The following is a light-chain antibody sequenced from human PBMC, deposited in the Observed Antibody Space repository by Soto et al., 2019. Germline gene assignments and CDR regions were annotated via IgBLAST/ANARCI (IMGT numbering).Light chain of an antibody. V-gene: IGLV1-40*01. CDR2: GNS. J-gene: IGLJ2*01. Sequence: QSVLTQPPSVSGAPGQRVTISCTGSSSNIRAGYDVHWYQQLPGTAPKLLIYGNSNRPSGVPDRFSGSKSGTSASLAITGLQAEYEADYYCQSYDSSLSVVFGGGTKHTVL. CDR1: SSNIRAGYD. CDR3: QSYDSSLSVV.